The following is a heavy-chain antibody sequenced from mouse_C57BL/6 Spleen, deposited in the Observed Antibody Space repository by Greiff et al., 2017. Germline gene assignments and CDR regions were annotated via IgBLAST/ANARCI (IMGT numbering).Heavy chain of an antibody. CDR1: GFNIKDYY. CDR2: IDPEDGET. D-gene: IGHD1-1*01. CDR3: ALTTVVATRYFDV. Sequence: VHVKQSGAELVKPGASVKLSCTASGFNIKDYYMHWVKQRTEQGLEWIGRIDPEDGETKYAPKFQGKATITADTSSNTAYLQLSSLTSEDTAVYYCALTTVVATRYFDVWGTGTTVTVSS. J-gene: IGHJ1*03. V-gene: IGHV14-2*01.